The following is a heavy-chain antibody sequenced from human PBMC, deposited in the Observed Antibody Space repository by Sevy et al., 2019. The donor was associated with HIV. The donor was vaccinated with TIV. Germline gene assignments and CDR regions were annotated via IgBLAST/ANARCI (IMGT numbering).Heavy chain of an antibody. CDR2: IRKEGTDK. CDR3: ARDRRVEYGGSDY. V-gene: IGHV3-7*03. D-gene: IGHD4-17*01. J-gene: IGHJ4*02. Sequence: GGSLRLSCAVSGFTFSNHWMTWVRQAPGKGLEWVANIRKEGTDKFYVDSVMGRFSISRDNAKNLLYLQMNSLRVEDKAVYYCARDRRVEYGGSDYWGQGTLVTVSS. CDR1: GFTFSNHW.